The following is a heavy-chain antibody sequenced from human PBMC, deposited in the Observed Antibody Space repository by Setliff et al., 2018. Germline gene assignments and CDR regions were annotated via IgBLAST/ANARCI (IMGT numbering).Heavy chain of an antibody. CDR1: GFTFDDYA. Sequence: GESLKISCSTSGFTFDDYAMHWVRQAPGKGLEWVSLISWDGTRTNYVDSLKGRVTISRDNSKNSLFLQMNSLRVGDTALYYCVKDTGNGGNTGLDYWGQGTLVTVSS. V-gene: IGHV3-43D*04. CDR2: ISWDGTRT. J-gene: IGHJ4*02. CDR3: VKDTGNGGNTGLDY. D-gene: IGHD2-15*01.